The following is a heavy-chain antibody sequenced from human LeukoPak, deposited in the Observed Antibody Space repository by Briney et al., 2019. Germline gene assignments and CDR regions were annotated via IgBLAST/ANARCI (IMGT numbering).Heavy chain of an antibody. V-gene: IGHV5-51*01. CDR2: IYPGDSDT. CDR3: ARRVYSSGWYWFDP. J-gene: IGHJ5*02. Sequence: GESLKISCKDSGSSFSNYWIGWVRQMPGKGLEWMGIIYPGDSDTRYSPSFQGQVTFSADKSISTAYLQWSSLKASDTAMYYCARRVYSSGWYWFDPWGQGTLVTVSS. D-gene: IGHD6-19*01. CDR1: GSSFSNYW.